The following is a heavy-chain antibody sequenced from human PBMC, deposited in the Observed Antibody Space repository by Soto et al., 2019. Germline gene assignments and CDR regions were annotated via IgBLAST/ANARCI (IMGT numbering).Heavy chain of an antibody. CDR2: INPSGGST. Sequence: VSVKVSCKASGYTFTSYYMHWVRQAPGQGLEWMGIINPSGGSTSYAQKFQGRVTMTRDTSTSTVYMELSSLRSEDTAVYYCARDGKLIVVVPAAPAAAYYYYMDVWGKGTTVTVSS. CDR1: GYTFTSYY. V-gene: IGHV1-46*03. CDR3: ARDGKLIVVVPAAPAAAYYYYMDV. D-gene: IGHD2-2*01. J-gene: IGHJ6*03.